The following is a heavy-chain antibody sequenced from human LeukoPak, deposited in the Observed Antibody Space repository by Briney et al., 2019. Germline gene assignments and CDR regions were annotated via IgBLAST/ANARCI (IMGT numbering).Heavy chain of an antibody. CDR2: IIPIFGTA. J-gene: IGHJ4*02. D-gene: IGHD2-2*01. Sequence: ASVKVSCKASGGTFSSYATSWVRQAPGQGLEWMGGIIPIFGTANYAQKFQGRVTITADESTSTAYMELSSLRSEDTAVYYCARDSSSHCSSTSCYGTYYFDYWGQGTLVTVSS. CDR1: GGTFSSYA. V-gene: IGHV1-69*13. CDR3: ARDSSSHCSSTSCYGTYYFDY.